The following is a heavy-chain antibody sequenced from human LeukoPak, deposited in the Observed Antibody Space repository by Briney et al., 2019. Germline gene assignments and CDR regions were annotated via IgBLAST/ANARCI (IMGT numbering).Heavy chain of an antibody. J-gene: IGHJ5*02. CDR3: ASAPTKSDYPWFDP. CDR2: IRYDGSNK. CDR1: GFTFSSYG. Sequence: GGSLRLSCAASGFTFSSYGMHWVRQAPGKGLEWVAFIRYDGSNKYYADSVKGRFTISRDNSKNTLYLQMNSLRAEDTAVYYCASAPTKSDYPWFDPWGQGTLVTVSS. D-gene: IGHD4-17*01. V-gene: IGHV3-30*02.